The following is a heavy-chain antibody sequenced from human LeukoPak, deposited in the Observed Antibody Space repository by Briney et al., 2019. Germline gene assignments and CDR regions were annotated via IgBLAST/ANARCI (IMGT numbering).Heavy chain of an antibody. D-gene: IGHD6-6*01. V-gene: IGHV4-39*07. CDR3: ARAGSSSSPSLDY. J-gene: IGHJ4*02. CDR1: GGSINSRFYY. CDR2: FYYSGST. Sequence: SETLSLTCTVSGGSINSRFYYWGWIRQPPGKGLEWIGSFYYSGSTNYNPSLKSRVTISVDKSKNQFSLKLSSVTAADTAVYYCARAGSSSSPSLDYWGQGTLVTVSS.